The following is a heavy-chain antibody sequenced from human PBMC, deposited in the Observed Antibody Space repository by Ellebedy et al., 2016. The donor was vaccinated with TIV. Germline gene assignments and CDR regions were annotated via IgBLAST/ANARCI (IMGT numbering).Heavy chain of an antibody. D-gene: IGHD2-15*01. CDR1: EFTFTNYW. CDR3: ARNYCSGTTCYPSFAY. Sequence: PGGSLRLSCAASEFTFTNYWMTWVRQAPGEGLEWVADIIQDGSEENYVDSVKGRFTISRDNAKNSLFLQMNSLRAEDTAVYYCARNYCSGTTCYPSFAYWGQGTLVTVSS. J-gene: IGHJ4*02. V-gene: IGHV3-7*03. CDR2: IIQDGSEE.